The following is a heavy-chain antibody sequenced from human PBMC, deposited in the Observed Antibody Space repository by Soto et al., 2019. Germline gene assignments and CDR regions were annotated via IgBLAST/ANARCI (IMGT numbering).Heavy chain of an antibody. CDR2: IYWDASK. D-gene: IGHD3-22*01. CDR3: AHAYDGTSRY. J-gene: IGHJ4*02. CDR1: GFSLSTREVG. Sequence: QITLKESGPTLVKPTQTLTLTCTFSGFSLSTREVGVGWIRQPPGKALEWLAVIYWDASKHYSPSLKSRVTITKDTSKNQVVLAVTNMDPVDTAIYYCAHAYDGTSRYWGQGTLVTVSS. V-gene: IGHV2-5*02.